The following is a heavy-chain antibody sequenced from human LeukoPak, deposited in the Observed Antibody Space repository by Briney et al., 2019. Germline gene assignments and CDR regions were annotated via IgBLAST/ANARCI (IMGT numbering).Heavy chain of an antibody. CDR1: GFTFSSYA. Sequence: GGSLRLSCAASGFTFSSYAMNWVRQAPGKGLEWVSAISGSGDSTYSADSVKGRFTISRDNSRNTLYLQMNSLRAEDTAVYYCAKGKDFHFYYYMDVWGKGTTVTVSS. V-gene: IGHV3-23*01. CDR3: AKGKDFHFYYYMDV. J-gene: IGHJ6*03. D-gene: IGHD3-3*01. CDR2: ISGSGDST.